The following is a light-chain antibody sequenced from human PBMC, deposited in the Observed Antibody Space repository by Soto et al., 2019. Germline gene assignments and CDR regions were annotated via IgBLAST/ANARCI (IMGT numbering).Light chain of an antibody. CDR2: DVS. CDR3: NSYRSSSTLGGV. CDR1: SSDVGGYNY. Sequence: QSALTQPASVSGSPGQSITISCTGTSSDVGGYNYVSWYQQQPGKAPKLMIYDVSNRPSGVSNRFSGSKSGNTASLTISGLQAEDDAHYYCNSYRSSSTLGGVFGSGTKLTVL. J-gene: IGLJ1*01. V-gene: IGLV2-14*01.